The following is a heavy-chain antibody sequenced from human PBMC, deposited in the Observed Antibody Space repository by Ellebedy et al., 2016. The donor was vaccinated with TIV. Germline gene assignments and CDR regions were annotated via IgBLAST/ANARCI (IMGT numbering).Heavy chain of an antibody. CDR3: AREDGEYSYGLDF. CDR1: GFSLSTSGMC. CDR2: IDWDEDT. J-gene: IGHJ4*02. Sequence: SGPTLVKPTETLTLTCTFSGFSLSTSGMCINWIRQPPGKALEWLARIDWDEDTYYTTSLQTRLTISKDRSRNQVVLIMTDMGADDSGMYFCAREDGEYSYGLDFWGQGTLVTVSS. V-gene: IGHV2-70*11. D-gene: IGHD5-18*01.